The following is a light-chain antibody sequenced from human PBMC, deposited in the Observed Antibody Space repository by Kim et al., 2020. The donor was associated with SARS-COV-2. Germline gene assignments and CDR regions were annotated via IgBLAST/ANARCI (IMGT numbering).Light chain of an antibody. CDR2: SNN. V-gene: IGLV1-44*01. CDR1: SSNTGINT. CDR3: AAWDDSLNGWV. J-gene: IGLJ3*02. Sequence: GQRVTRACSGSSSNTGINTVHWYHQLPGTAPKLLIYSNNQRPSGVPDRFSGSKSGTSASLAISGLQSEDEADYYCAAWDDSLNGWVFGGGTQLTVL.